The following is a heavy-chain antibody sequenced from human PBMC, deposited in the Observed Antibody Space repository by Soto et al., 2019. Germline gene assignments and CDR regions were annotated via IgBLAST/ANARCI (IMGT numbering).Heavy chain of an antibody. V-gene: IGHV1-3*01. D-gene: IGHD3-9*01. CDR2: ISPGNDNR. Sequence: ASVKVSCKASGYPFSSYTMHWVRQAPGHRLEWMGWISPGNDNRKYSQKFQGRVTITRDTSASTAYMELSSLRSEDTAVYYCARVAQSPLRYFDWLLSAWFDPWGQGTLVTVSS. CDR1: GYPFSSYT. J-gene: IGHJ5*02. CDR3: ARVAQSPLRYFDWLLSAWFDP.